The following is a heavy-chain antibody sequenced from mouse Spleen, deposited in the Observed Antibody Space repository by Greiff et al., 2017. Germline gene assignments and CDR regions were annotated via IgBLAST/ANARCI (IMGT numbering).Heavy chain of an antibody. V-gene: IGHV1-53*01. CDR1: GYTFTSYW. CDR3: ASRGLGDYFDY. CDR2: INPNNGGT. J-gene: IGHJ2*01. Sequence: QVQLQQPGTELVKPGASVKLSCKASGYTFTSYWMHWVKQRPGQGLEWIGNINPNNGGTSYNQKFKGKATLTVDKSSSTAYMELRSLTSEDSAVYYCASRGLGDYFDYWGQGTTLTVSS. D-gene: IGHD4-1*01.